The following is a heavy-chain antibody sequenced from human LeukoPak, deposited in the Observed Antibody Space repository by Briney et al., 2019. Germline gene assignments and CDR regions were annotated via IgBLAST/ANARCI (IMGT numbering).Heavy chain of an antibody. CDR1: GYTFTSYA. CDR3: ASSYCSGGSCYTRQDYYYYGMDV. V-gene: IGHV1-3*01. CDR2: INAGNGNT. D-gene: IGHD2-15*01. Sequence: ASVKVSCKASGYTFTSYAMHWVRQAPGQRLEWMGWINAGNGNTKYSQKFQGRVTITRDTSASTAYMELSSLRSEDTAVYYCASSYCSGGSCYTRQDYYYYGMDVWGKGTTVTVSS. J-gene: IGHJ6*04.